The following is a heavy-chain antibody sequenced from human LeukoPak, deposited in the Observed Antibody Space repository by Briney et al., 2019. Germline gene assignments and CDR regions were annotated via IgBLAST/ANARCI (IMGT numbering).Heavy chain of an antibody. D-gene: IGHD6-13*01. CDR3: ARERVSSSWYPDAFDI. CDR2: IYTSGST. Sequence: SETLSLTCTVSGGSISSSSYYWSWLRQPAGKGLEWIGRIYTSGSTNYNPSLKSRVTISVDTSKNQFSLKLSSVTAADTAVYYCARERVSSSWYPDAFDIWGQGTMVTVSS. J-gene: IGHJ3*02. V-gene: IGHV4-61*02. CDR1: GGSISSSSYY.